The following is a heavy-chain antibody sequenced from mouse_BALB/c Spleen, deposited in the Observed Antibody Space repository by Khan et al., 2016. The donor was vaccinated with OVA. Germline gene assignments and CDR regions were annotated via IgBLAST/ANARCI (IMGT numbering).Heavy chain of an antibody. V-gene: IGHV14-3*02. CDR1: GFNIKDTY. D-gene: IGHD2-10*01. CDR3: TRGAYNGLFAY. J-gene: IGHJ3*01. CDR2: IDPANGDV. Sequence: VQLKESGAEFVQPGASVKLSCTASGFNIKDTYMHWINQRPQQGLVWIGRIDPANGDVKYDPRFQDKATIAADASSTTAYLQLSSLTSEDTAVYYCTRGAYNGLFAYWGQGTLVTVSA.